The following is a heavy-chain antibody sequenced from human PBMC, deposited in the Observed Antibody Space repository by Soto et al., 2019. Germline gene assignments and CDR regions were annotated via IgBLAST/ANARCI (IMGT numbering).Heavy chain of an antibody. CDR2: IYFSGIA. D-gene: IGHD2-15*01. Sequence: QMQMQESGPRLVKPSETLSLTCTVSGASITDSYWSWIRQPPEKGLEWIGYIYFSGIANYNPSLKSRATISRDTSKNEFSLKLTSVTAADTAIYYCARGDSDLAVSEAAYWGHGTLVTVSS. CDR3: ARGDSDLAVSEAAY. V-gene: IGHV4-59*01. CDR1: GASITDSY. J-gene: IGHJ1*01.